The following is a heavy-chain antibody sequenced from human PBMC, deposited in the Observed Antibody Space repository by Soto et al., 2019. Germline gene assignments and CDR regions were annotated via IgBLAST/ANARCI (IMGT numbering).Heavy chain of an antibody. J-gene: IGHJ4*02. Sequence: SETLSLTCAVSGGSISSDGSSWSWIRQPPGKGLEWIGYIYHSGSTYYNPSLKSRVTISVDRSKNQFSLKLSSVTAADTAVYYCARAGGLGALAVDYWGQGTLVTVSS. CDR1: GGSISSDGSS. CDR2: IYHSGST. V-gene: IGHV4-30-2*01. D-gene: IGHD6-19*01. CDR3: ARAGGLGALAVDY.